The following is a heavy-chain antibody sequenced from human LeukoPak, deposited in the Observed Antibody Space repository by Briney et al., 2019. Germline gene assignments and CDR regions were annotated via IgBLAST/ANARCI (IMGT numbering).Heavy chain of an antibody. D-gene: IGHD6-19*01. J-gene: IGHJ2*01. Sequence: SETLSLTCTVSGGSISSGSYYWSWIRQPGGKGLEWIGRIYTSGSTNYNPSLKSRVTISVDTSKNQFSLKLSSVTAADTAVYYCARDRSKQWLSWYFDLWGRGTLVTVSS. CDR2: IYTSGST. CDR3: ARDRSKQWLSWYFDL. V-gene: IGHV4-61*02. CDR1: GGSISSGSYY.